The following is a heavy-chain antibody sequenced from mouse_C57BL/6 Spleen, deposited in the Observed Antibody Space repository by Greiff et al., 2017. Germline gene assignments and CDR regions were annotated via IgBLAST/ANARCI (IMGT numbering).Heavy chain of an antibody. V-gene: IGHV1-81*01. D-gene: IGHD1-1*01. Sequence: VQLQESGAELARPGASVKLSCKASGYTFTSYGISWVKQRTGQGLEWIGESYPRSGNTYYNEKFKGKATLTADKSSSTAYMELRSLTSEDSAVYFCARWATTVVAREYFDYWGQGTTLTVSA. CDR1: GYTFTSYG. CDR3: ARWATTVVAREYFDY. J-gene: IGHJ2*01. CDR2: SYPRSGNT.